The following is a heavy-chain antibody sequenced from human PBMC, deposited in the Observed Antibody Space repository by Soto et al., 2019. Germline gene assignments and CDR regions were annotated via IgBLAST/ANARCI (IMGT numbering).Heavy chain of an antibody. Sequence: ASAKVSCKASRYTFTSYGLSWVRQAPGQGLEWMGWISAYNGNTNYAQKLQGRVTMTTDTSTSTAYMELRSLRSDDTAVYYCAKDRAYSGSPRSFDYWGQGTLVTVSS. V-gene: IGHV1-18*01. CDR1: RYTFTSYG. D-gene: IGHD1-26*01. CDR3: AKDRAYSGSPRSFDY. J-gene: IGHJ4*02. CDR2: ISAYNGNT.